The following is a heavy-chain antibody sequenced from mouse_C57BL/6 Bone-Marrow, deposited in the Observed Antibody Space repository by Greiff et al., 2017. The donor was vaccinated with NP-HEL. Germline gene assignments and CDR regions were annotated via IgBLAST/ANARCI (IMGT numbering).Heavy chain of an antibody. CDR3: ARYDYHYWYFDV. D-gene: IGHD2-4*01. CDR1: GFTFSSYA. Sequence: DVQLQESGGGLVKPGGSLKLSCAASGFTFSSYAMSWVRQTPEKRLEWVATISDGGSYTYYPDNVKGRFTISRDNAKNNLYLQMSHLKSEDTAMYYCARYDYHYWYFDVWGTGTTVTVSS. J-gene: IGHJ1*03. V-gene: IGHV5-4*01. CDR2: ISDGGSYT.